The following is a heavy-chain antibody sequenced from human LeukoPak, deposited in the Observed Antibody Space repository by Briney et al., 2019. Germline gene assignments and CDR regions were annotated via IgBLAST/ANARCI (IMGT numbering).Heavy chain of an antibody. Sequence: ASVKVSCKASGYTFTGYCMHWVRQAPGQGLEWMGWINPNNGGTNYAQNFQGRVTMTRDTSISTAYMELSRLRSDDTAVYYCARHGGGSYSYANFDYWGQGTLVTVSS. D-gene: IGHD5-18*01. CDR1: GYTFTGYC. J-gene: IGHJ4*02. CDR2: INPNNGGT. V-gene: IGHV1-2*02. CDR3: ARHGGGSYSYANFDY.